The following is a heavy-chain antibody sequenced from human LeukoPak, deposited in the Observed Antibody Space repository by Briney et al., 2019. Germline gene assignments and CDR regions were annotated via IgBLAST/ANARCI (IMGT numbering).Heavy chain of an antibody. J-gene: IGHJ6*03. CDR1: GYTFTSYD. Sequence: ASVKVSCKASGYTFTSYDINWVRQATGQGLEWMGWMNPNSGNTGYAQKFQGRVTITRNTSISTAYMELSSLRSEDTAVYYCARGTRIAAAGPLFYMDVWGKGTTVTVSS. V-gene: IGHV1-8*03. D-gene: IGHD6-13*01. CDR3: ARGTRIAAAGPLFYMDV. CDR2: MNPNSGNT.